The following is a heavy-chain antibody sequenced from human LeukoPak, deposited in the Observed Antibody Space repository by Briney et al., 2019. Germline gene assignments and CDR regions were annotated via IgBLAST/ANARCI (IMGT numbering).Heavy chain of an antibody. Sequence: GGSLRLSCAASGFTFSSYSMNRVRQAPGKGLEWVSSISSSSSYIYYADSVKGRFTISRDNAKNSLYLQMNSLRAEDTAVYYCARDASSGMTYYYDSSSYWGQGTLVTVSS. CDR3: ARDASSGMTYYYDSSSY. V-gene: IGHV3-21*01. CDR2: ISSSSSYI. J-gene: IGHJ4*02. D-gene: IGHD3-22*01. CDR1: GFTFSSYS.